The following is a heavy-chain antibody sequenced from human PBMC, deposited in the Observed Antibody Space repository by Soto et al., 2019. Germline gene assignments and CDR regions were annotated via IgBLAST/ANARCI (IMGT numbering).Heavy chain of an antibody. Sequence: EVQLLESGGGLVQPGGSLRLSGAASGFTFSGYAMSWVRQAPGKGLEWVSAISGSGGSTYYADSVKGRFTISRDNSKNTLYLQMNSLRAEDTAVYYCAKDLEAYYDILTGYSSGFDPWGQGTLVTVSS. J-gene: IGHJ5*02. V-gene: IGHV3-23*01. D-gene: IGHD3-9*01. CDR3: AKDLEAYYDILTGYSSGFDP. CDR1: GFTFSGYA. CDR2: ISGSGGST.